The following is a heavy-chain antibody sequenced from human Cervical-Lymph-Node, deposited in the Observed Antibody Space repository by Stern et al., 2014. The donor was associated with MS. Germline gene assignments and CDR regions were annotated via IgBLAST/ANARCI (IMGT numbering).Heavy chain of an antibody. V-gene: IGHV5-10-1*01. CDR1: GYSFTRHW. CDR3: ARFKYDVGRNYYTGAFDI. J-gene: IGHJ3*02. D-gene: IGHD3-22*01. Sequence: EVHLVESGAEVKKPGESLRISCQVSGYSFTRHWITWVRQMPGKGLEWMGRIDPSDSYTTYSPSFQGHVTISADRSINTAYLQWSSLEASDTAIYYCARFKYDVGRNYYTGAFDIWGQGTLVTVSS. CDR2: IDPSDSYT.